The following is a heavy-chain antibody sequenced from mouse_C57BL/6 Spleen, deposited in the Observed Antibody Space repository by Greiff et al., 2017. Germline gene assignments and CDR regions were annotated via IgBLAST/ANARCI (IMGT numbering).Heavy chain of an antibody. CDR2: INPGSGGT. D-gene: IGHD2-4*01. J-gene: IGHJ4*01. CDR1: GYAFTNYL. CDR3: ARFYDYEGYYAMDY. Sequence: QVQLKQSGAELVRPGTSVKVSCKASGYAFTNYLIEWVKQRPGQGLEWIGVINPGSGGTNYNEKFKGKATLTADKSSSTAYMQLSSLTSEDSAVSFCARFYDYEGYYAMDYWGQGTSVTVSS. V-gene: IGHV1-54*01.